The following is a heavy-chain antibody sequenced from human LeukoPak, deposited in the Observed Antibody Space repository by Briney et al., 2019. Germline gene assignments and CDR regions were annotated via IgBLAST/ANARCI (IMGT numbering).Heavy chain of an antibody. V-gene: IGHV3-11*06. Sequence: GGSLRLSCAASSFTFSNAWMNWVRQAPGKGLEYISYISGSSSDTNYADSVKGRFTISRDNAKKSLYLQMNSLSAEDTAVYYCARGRALVPADSREGDYWGQGTLVTVSS. CDR2: ISGSSSDT. CDR1: SFTFSNAW. J-gene: IGHJ4*02. D-gene: IGHD3-22*01. CDR3: ARGRALVPADSREGDY.